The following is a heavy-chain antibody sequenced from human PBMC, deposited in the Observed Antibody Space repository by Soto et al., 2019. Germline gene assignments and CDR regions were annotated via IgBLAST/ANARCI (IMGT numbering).Heavy chain of an antibody. D-gene: IGHD6-19*01. CDR3: ARDPVVSSGWVRGMDV. Sequence: QVQLVESGGGVVQPGRSLRLSCAASGFTFSSYGMHWVRQAPGKRLEWVAVIWYDGSNKYYADSVKGRFTISRDNSKNTLYLQMNSLRAEDTAVYYCARDPVVSSGWVRGMDVWGQGTTVTVSS. J-gene: IGHJ6*02. CDR2: IWYDGSNK. V-gene: IGHV3-33*01. CDR1: GFTFSSYG.